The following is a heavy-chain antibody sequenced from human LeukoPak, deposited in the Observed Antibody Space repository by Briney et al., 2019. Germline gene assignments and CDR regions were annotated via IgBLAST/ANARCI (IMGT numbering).Heavy chain of an antibody. J-gene: IGHJ5*02. CDR2: IYNSGTT. CDR1: GYSISSGYY. D-gene: IGHD6-13*01. V-gene: IGHV4-38-2*02. CDR3: ARDLGGSNWSRGWFDP. Sequence: KPSETLSLTCTVSGYSISSGYYWGWIRQPPGKGLEWIGSIYNSGTTYYNPSLKSRVTISVDTSKNQFSLRLTYVTAADTALYYFARDLGGSNWSRGWFDPWGQGTLVTVSS.